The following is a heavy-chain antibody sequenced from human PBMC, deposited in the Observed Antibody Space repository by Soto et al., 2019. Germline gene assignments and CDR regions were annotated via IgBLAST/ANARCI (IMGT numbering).Heavy chain of an antibody. V-gene: IGHV4-31*03. CDR2: IYYSGST. CDR3: GRLYYHDRSVRADHAFDI. CDR1: AGSISSGGYY. Sequence: RSLTCTVSAGSISSGGYYWSWIRLHPGEGLEWIGYIYYSGSTYYNPSLKSRVTISVDTSKNQFSLKLSSVTDADTAVYYCGRLYYHDRSVRADHAFDIWGQ. J-gene: IGHJ3*02. D-gene: IGHD3-22*01.